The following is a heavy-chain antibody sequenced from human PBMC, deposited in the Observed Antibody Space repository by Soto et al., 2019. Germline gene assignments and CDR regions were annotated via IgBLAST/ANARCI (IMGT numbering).Heavy chain of an antibody. CDR1: GFSLSTSGVA. CDR3: THMRSYYGSGRHAFDI. D-gene: IGHD3-10*01. CDR2: IYWEDDR. V-gene: IGHV2-5*02. Sequence: QITLKESGPTLVKPTQTLTLTCTFSGFSLSTSGVAVGWIRQPPGKALEWLALIYWEDDRRYSSFLKSRLTITKDPSKNQVVLTMTNMDPVDTATYYCTHMRSYYGSGRHAFDIWGQVTMVTVSS. J-gene: IGHJ3*02.